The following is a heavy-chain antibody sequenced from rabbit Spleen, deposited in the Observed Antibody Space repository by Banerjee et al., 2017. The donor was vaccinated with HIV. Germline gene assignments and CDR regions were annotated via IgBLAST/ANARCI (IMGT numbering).Heavy chain of an antibody. V-gene: IGHV1S45*01. J-gene: IGHJ4*01. Sequence: QEQLVESGGGLVQPEGSLTLTCKASGFSFSDRDVMCWVRQAPGKGLEWIACINVATGTAVYATWAKGRFTISSTSSTTVALKMTALTAADTATYFCARDAGSYDYIDVYFNLWGPGTLVTVS. CDR3: ARDAGSYDYIDVYFNL. CDR1: GFSFSDRDV. D-gene: IGHD8-1*01. CDR2: INVATGTA.